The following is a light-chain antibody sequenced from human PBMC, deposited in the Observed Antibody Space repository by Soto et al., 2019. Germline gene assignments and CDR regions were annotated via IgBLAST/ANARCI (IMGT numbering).Light chain of an antibody. CDR1: SSDVGTYNF. V-gene: IGLV2-14*01. Sequence: QSVLTQPASVSGSPGQSITISCTGTSSDVGTYNFVSWYQQHPGKAPKLMIYEVSSRPSGVSNRFSGSKSGNTASLNISGLQAEDEADYYCSSYSSTSTPWVFGGGTKLTVL. CDR2: EVS. CDR3: SSYSSTSTPWV. J-gene: IGLJ3*02.